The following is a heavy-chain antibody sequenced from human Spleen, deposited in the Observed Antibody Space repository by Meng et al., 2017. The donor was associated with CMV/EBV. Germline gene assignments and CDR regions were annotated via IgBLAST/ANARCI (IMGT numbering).Heavy chain of an antibody. CDR3: ARDPSASVWSGYHEY. CDR2: FDPEDGEM. Sequence: ASVKVSCKVFGYTLTELSMHWVRQAPGKGLEWMGGFDPEDGEMKYAQKFKGRVSMTEDTSTDTFYLDLSSLRSDDTAVYYCARDPSASVWSGYHEYWGQGALVTVSS. D-gene: IGHD3-3*01. J-gene: IGHJ4*02. V-gene: IGHV1-24*01. CDR1: GYTLTELS.